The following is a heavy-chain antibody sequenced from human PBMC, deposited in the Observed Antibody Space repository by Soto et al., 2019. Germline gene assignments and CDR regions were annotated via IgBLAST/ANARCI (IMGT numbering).Heavy chain of an antibody. CDR3: ATQEVGGTYVYTFDP. Sequence: SETLSLTCTVSGGSITSSSYYWGWIRHPPGKGLEWIGSIYYSGSTYYNPSLKSRVTISVDTSKNQFSLKLSSVTAADTAVYYCATQEVGGTYVYTFDPWGQGTLVTVS. V-gene: IGHV4-39*01. CDR2: IYYSGST. CDR1: GGSITSSSYY. J-gene: IGHJ5*02. D-gene: IGHD1-26*01.